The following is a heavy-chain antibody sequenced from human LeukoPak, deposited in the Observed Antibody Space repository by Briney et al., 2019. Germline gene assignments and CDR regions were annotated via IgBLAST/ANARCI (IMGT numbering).Heavy chain of an antibody. CDR3: ARDVSGYYYFDY. D-gene: IGHD3-22*01. CDR2: ISYDGSNK. V-gene: IGHV3-30-3*01. CDR1: GFTFSSYA. J-gene: IGHJ4*02. Sequence: GGSLRLSCAASGFTFSSYAMHWVRQAPGKGLEWVAVISYDGSNKYYADSVKGRFTISRDNSENTLYLQMNSLRAEDTAVYYCARDVSGYYYFDYWGQGTLVTVSS.